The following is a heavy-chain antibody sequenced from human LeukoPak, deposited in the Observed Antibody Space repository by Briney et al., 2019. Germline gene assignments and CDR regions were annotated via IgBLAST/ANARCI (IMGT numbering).Heavy chain of an antibody. CDR2: TSYGGKA. CDR3: ARAPVATPSEFDY. V-gene: IGHV4-31*11. J-gene: IGHJ4*02. D-gene: IGHD5-12*01. Sequence: SQTLSLTCAVSGDSISSGGYWWSWIRQHPGKGPEWIGYTSYGGKADYNPSLKSRVAISADTPKNQFSLKLSSTTAADTAVYYCARAPVATPSEFDYWGQGTLVTVSS. CDR1: GDSISSGGYW.